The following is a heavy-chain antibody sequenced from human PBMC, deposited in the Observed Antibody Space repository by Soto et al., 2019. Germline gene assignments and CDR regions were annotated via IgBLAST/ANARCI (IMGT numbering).Heavy chain of an antibody. CDR3: ARFIYGNYFDY. D-gene: IGHD3-10*01. Sequence: PSETLSLTCTVSGGSVSSTSYYWSWIRQPPGKGLEWIGYIYYSGSTNYNPSLKSRVTISVDTSKNQFSLKLSSVTAADTAVYYCARFIYGNYFDYWGQGTLVTVSS. CDR2: IYYSGST. V-gene: IGHV4-61*01. CDR1: GGSVSSTSYY. J-gene: IGHJ4*02.